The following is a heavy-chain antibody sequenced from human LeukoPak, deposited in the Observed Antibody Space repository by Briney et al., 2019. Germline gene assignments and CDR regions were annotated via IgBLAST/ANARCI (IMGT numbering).Heavy chain of an antibody. D-gene: IGHD3-3*01. CDR1: AFTFSSYA. CDR3: ATALRFLEWYPY. Sequence: GGSLRLSCAASAFTFSSYAMSWVRQAPGKGLGWVSTISAGGGNTYYADSVKGRFTISRDNSKNTLYLQMNSLRAEDTAIYYCATALRFLEWYPYWGQGTLVTVSS. V-gene: IGHV3-23*01. J-gene: IGHJ4*02. CDR2: ISAGGGNT.